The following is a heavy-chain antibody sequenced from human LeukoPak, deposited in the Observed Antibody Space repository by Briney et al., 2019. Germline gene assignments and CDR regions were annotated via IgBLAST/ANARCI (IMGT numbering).Heavy chain of an antibody. CDR3: ANVRPHRILRFLEWLPYDY. CDR1: GYTFTSYG. J-gene: IGHJ4*02. CDR2: ISAYNGNT. D-gene: IGHD3-3*01. V-gene: IGHV1-18*01. Sequence: ASVKVSCKASGYTFTSYGISWVRQAPGQGLEWMGWISAYNGNTNYAQKFQGRVTITADTSTDTAYMELSSLRSEDTAVYYCANVRPHRILRFLEWLPYDYWGQGTLVTVSS.